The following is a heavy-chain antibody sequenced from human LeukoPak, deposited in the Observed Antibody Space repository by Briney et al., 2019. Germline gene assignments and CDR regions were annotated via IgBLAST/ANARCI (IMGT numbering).Heavy chain of an antibody. V-gene: IGHV4-39*01. CDR3: ARGSSGWPRHWFDP. CDR2: IYYSGST. CDR1: GGSISRSNYY. J-gene: IGHJ5*02. D-gene: IGHD6-19*01. Sequence: PSETLSLTCTVSGGSISRSNYYWSWIRQPPGKGPEWIGTIYYSGSTYYNPSHPSLKSRVTISGDTSTNQFSLKLSSVTAADTAVYYCARGSSGWPRHWFDPWGQGTLVTVSS.